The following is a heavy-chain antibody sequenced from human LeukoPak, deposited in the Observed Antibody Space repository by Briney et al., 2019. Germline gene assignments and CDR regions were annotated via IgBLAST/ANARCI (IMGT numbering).Heavy chain of an antibody. Sequence: GGSLRLSCAASGFTFSSYGMHWVRQAPGKGLEWVAFIRYDGSNKYYADSVKGRFTISRDNSKNTLYLQMNSLRAEDTAVYYCARDTVGYYYDSSGYYRDWGQGTLVTVSS. V-gene: IGHV3-30*02. CDR3: ARDTVGYYYDSSGYYRD. D-gene: IGHD3-22*01. J-gene: IGHJ4*02. CDR1: GFTFSSYG. CDR2: IRYDGSNK.